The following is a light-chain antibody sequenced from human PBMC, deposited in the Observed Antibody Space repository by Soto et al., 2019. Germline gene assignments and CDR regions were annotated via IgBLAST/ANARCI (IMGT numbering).Light chain of an antibody. CDR2: DAS. Sequence: DIVMTHSPDSLAVSLGESATINCKSSQSFLYSSNNKNYLAWYQQKPGQAPRLLIYDASNRATGIPARFSGSGSGTDFTLTISSLEPEDFAVYYCQQRSNWPITFGQGTRLEIK. CDR1: QSFLYSSNNKNY. CDR3: QQRSNWPIT. V-gene: IGKV4-1*01. J-gene: IGKJ5*01.